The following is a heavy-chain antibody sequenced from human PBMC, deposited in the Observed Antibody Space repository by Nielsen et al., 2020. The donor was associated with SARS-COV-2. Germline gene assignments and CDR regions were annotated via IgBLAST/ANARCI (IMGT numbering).Heavy chain of an antibody. J-gene: IGHJ4*02. D-gene: IGHD6-19*01. CDR1: GGSIRSSTYY. CDR3: ARHGPLAVADLGIDY. V-gene: IGHV4-39*01. CDR2: IYYGGST. Sequence: SETLSLTCTVSGGSIRSSTYYWGWIRQPPGMGLEWIGSIYYGGSTYDNPSLKSRVTISLDTSKNQFSLKLSSVTAADTAVYYCARHGPLAVADLGIDYWGQGTLVTVSS.